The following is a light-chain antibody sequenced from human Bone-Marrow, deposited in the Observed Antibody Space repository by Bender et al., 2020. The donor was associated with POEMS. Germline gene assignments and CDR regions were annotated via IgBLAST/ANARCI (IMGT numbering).Light chain of an antibody. CDR2: DVN. CDR1: SGF. J-gene: IGLJ3*02. V-gene: IGLV2-11*01. CDR3: SSYAGSSPWV. Sequence: QSGLTQPRSVSGSPGQSVTISCTGASGFVSWYQQHPGKAPKLMIYDVNKRPSGVSDRFSGSKSGNTASLTISGLQAEDEADYHCSSYAGSSPWVFGGGTKLTVL.